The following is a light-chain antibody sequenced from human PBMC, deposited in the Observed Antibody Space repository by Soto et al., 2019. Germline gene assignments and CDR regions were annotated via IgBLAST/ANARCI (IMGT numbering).Light chain of an antibody. CDR3: VAWDDSLNGVL. CDR2: SSN. CDR1: SSNIGSNT. J-gene: IGLJ2*01. Sequence: QSVLTQPPSASGTPGQRVTISCSGSSSNIGSNTVNWYQQLPGTAPKLLIYSSNQRPSGVPDRFSASKSGTSASLAISGLQSEDEADYYCVAWDDSLNGVLFGGGTKVTVL. V-gene: IGLV1-44*01.